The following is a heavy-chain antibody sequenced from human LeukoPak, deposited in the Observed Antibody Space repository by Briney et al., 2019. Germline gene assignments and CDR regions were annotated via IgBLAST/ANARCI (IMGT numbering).Heavy chain of an antibody. CDR3: VSVPGTTPSMDV. Sequence: PWGSLRLSCAASGFTFSSYAMHWVRQAPRPGQERVAVISYDGSRKYYSNSVKGRFIISRDNSKNTLYLQMNSLRAEDTAVYYCVSVPGTTPSMDVWGQGTTVTVSS. CDR2: ISYDGSRK. V-gene: IGHV3-30-3*01. J-gene: IGHJ6*02. CDR1: GFTFSSYA. D-gene: IGHD1-7*01.